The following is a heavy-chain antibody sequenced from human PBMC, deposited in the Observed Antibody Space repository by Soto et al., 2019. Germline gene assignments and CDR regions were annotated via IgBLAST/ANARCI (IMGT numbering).Heavy chain of an antibody. D-gene: IGHD3-10*01. CDR3: TRLGITLARGLKIPKWFDP. Sequence: ASVKVSCKASGYTFTSYGISWVRQAPGRGLEWMGWISAYNGNTNYAQKLQGRVTMTTDTSKNQFSLKLTSVTAADTALYYCTRLGITLARGLKIPKWFDPWGQGTLVTVSS. CDR2: ISAYNGNT. CDR1: GYTFTSYG. J-gene: IGHJ5*02. V-gene: IGHV1-18*01.